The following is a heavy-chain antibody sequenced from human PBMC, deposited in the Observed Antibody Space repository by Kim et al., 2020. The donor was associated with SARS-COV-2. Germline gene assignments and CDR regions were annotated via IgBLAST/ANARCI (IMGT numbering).Heavy chain of an antibody. CDR3: ARGCTRGPYSSSWYTTNINYFDY. CDR1: GGSFSGYY. Sequence: SETLSLTCAVYGGSFSGYYWSWIRQPPGKGLEWIGEINHSGSTNYNPSLKSRVTISVDTSKNQFSLKLSSVTAADTAVYYCARGCTRGPYSSSWYTTNINYFDYWGQGTLVTVSS. CDR2: INHSGST. J-gene: IGHJ4*02. D-gene: IGHD6-13*01. V-gene: IGHV4-34*01.